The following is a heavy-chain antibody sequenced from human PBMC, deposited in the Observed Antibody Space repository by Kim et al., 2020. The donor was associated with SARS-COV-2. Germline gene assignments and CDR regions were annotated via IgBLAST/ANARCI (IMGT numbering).Heavy chain of an antibody. Sequence: ASVKVSCMASGYFFSTYDINWVQQASGQGLEWLGWVTPSSGNTGYAQKFQGRVTVTRDNSIRTAYLELSNLRSEDTAVYYCARTTSGWPNWFDSWGQGTLVTVSS. J-gene: IGHJ5*01. D-gene: IGHD6-19*01. CDR2: VTPSSGNT. CDR1: GYFFSTYD. V-gene: IGHV1-8*02. CDR3: ARTTSGWPNWFDS.